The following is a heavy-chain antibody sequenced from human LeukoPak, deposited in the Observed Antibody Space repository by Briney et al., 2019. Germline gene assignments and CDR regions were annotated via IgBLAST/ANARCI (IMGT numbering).Heavy chain of an antibody. CDR3: ATGLRDSGSGIPGWSDP. Sequence: PSQTLSLTCTVSGASITSGAYYWSWIRQHPEKGLEWIRYIYYSGTTYYNPSLKSRVTISLDTSKNQFSLKLNSVTAADTAVYYCATGLRDSGSGIPGWSDPWGQGTLVTVSS. CDR1: GASITSGAYY. V-gene: IGHV4-31*03. J-gene: IGHJ5*02. CDR2: IYYSGTT. D-gene: IGHD3-10*01.